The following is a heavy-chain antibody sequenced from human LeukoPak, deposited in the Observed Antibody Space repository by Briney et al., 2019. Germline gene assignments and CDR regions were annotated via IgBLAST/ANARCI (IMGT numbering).Heavy chain of an antibody. Sequence: GGSLRLSCAASGFTFSSYAMSWARQAPGKGLEWVSAISGSGGSTYYADSVKGRFTISRDNSKNTLYLQMNSLRAEDTAVYYCAKSYYYDSSGYYSRAGTNWFDPWGQGTLVTVSS. CDR3: AKSYYYDSSGYYSRAGTNWFDP. V-gene: IGHV3-23*01. D-gene: IGHD3-22*01. CDR2: ISGSGGST. CDR1: GFTFSSYA. J-gene: IGHJ5*02.